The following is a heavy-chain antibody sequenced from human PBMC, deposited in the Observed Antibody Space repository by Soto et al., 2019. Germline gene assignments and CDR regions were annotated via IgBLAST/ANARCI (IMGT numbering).Heavy chain of an antibody. Sequence: PGGSLRLSCAASGFTFSSYSMNWVRQAPGKGLEWVSSISSSSSYIYYADSVKGRFTISRDNAKNSLYLQMNSLRAEETAVYYCARAPFYSGYRNDYYYYGMDVWGQGPTVTVSS. D-gene: IGHD5-12*01. J-gene: IGHJ6*02. V-gene: IGHV3-21*04. CDR2: ISSSSSYI. CDR1: GFTFSSYS. CDR3: ARAPFYSGYRNDYYYYGMDV.